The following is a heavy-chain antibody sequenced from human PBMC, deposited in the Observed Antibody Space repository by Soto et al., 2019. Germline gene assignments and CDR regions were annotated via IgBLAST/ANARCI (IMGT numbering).Heavy chain of an antibody. J-gene: IGHJ6*03. Sequence: SDRWTVAGGSIGGYYGSRISKKPGKGLEWIGEINHSGSTNYNPSLKSRVTISVDTSKNQFSLKLSSVTAADTAVYYCARAYYDFWSGYYTDYYYYMDVWGKGTTVTVSS. CDR2: INHSGST. V-gene: IGHV4-34*01. D-gene: IGHD3-3*01. CDR1: GGSIGGYY. CDR3: ARAYYDFWSGYYTDYYYYMDV.